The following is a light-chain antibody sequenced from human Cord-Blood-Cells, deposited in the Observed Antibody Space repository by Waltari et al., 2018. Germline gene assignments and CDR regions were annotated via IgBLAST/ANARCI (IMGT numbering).Light chain of an antibody. V-gene: IGKV1-39*01. J-gene: IGKJ3*01. Sequence: DIQMTQSPYYPSASVGDSVTITCRASQSISSYLNWYQQKPGKAPKLLIYAASSLQSGVPSRFSGSGSGTDFTLTISSLQPEDFATYYCQQSYSTPFTFGPGTKVDIK. CDR3: QQSYSTPFT. CDR1: QSISSY. CDR2: AAS.